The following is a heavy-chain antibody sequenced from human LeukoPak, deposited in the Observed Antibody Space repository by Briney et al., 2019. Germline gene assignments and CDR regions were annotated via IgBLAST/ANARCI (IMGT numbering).Heavy chain of an antibody. D-gene: IGHD3-22*01. J-gene: IGHJ4*02. CDR2: ISGDGGST. Sequence: GGSLRLSCAASGLTFDDYAMHWVRQAPRKGLEWVSLISGDGGSTYYADSVKGRFTISRDNSKNSLYLQMKSLRSEDTALYYCAKGDSSGYYAYYFDYWGQGTLVTVSS. CDR1: GLTFDDYA. CDR3: AKGDSSGYYAYYFDY. V-gene: IGHV3-43*02.